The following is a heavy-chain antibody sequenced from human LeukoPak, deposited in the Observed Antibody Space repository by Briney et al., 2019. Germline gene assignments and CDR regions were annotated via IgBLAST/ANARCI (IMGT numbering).Heavy chain of an antibody. CDR3: ARSRGYSYGRLFDY. D-gene: IGHD5-18*01. Sequence: PGGSLRLSCAASGFTFSSYEMNWVRQAPGKGLEWVSYISSSGSTIYYADSVKGRFTISRDSAKNSLYLQMNSPRAEDTAVYYCARSRGYSYGRLFDYWGQGTLVTVSS. CDR2: ISSSGSTI. J-gene: IGHJ4*02. CDR1: GFTFSSYE. V-gene: IGHV3-48*03.